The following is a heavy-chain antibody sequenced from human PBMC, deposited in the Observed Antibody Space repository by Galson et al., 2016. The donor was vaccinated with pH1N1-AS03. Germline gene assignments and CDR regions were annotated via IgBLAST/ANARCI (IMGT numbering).Heavy chain of an antibody. V-gene: IGHV1-69*06. CDR3: ATGHLGGYCFAP. J-gene: IGHJ5*02. CDR2: IIPIFGTT. Sequence: SVKVSCKASGGTFSSHAVSWVRQAPGQGLEWMGGIIPIFGTTSYAQKFQGRVTITADKSTSTAYMELSSLRSEDTAMYYCATGHLGGYCFAPWGQGTLVTVSS. D-gene: IGHD2-21*01. CDR1: GGTFSSHA.